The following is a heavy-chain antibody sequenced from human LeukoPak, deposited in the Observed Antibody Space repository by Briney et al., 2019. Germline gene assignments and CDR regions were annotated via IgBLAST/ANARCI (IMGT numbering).Heavy chain of an antibody. CDR1: GFTFSSYG. Sequence: TGGSLRLSCAASGFTFSSYGMHWVRQAPGKGLVWVGVISYDGSNKYYADSVKGRFTISRDNSKNTLYLQMNSLRAEDTAVYYCAKSWEQWLVRGFDYWGQGTLVTVSS. J-gene: IGHJ4*02. D-gene: IGHD6-19*01. V-gene: IGHV3-30*18. CDR2: ISYDGSNK. CDR3: AKSWEQWLVRGFDY.